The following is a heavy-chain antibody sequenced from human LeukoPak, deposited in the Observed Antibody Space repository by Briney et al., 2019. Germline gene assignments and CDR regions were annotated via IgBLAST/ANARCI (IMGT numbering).Heavy chain of an antibody. J-gene: IGHJ4*02. CDR1: GFTFSSCG. V-gene: IGHV3-30*02. CDR3: AKHSSRNYKFDY. Sequence: GGSLRLSCAASGFTFSSCGMHWVRQAPGKGLEWVAFIRYDGSDNYYADSVKGRFTISRDNSKNTLYLQMNSLKAEDTAVYYCAKHSSRNYKFDYWGQGTLVTVSS. CDR2: IRYDGSDN. D-gene: IGHD5-24*01.